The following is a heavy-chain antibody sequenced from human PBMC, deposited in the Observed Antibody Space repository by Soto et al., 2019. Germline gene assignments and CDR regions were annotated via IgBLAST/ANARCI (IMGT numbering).Heavy chain of an antibody. CDR3: ARDFAMATRSEFDY. CDR1: GFTFSSYA. CDR2: ISYDGSNK. D-gene: IGHD5-12*01. Sequence: GGSLRLSCAASGFTFSSYAMHWVRQAPGKGLEWVAVISYDGSNKYYADSVKGRFTISRDNSKNTLYLQMNSLRAEDTAVYYCARDFAMATRSEFDYWGQGTLVTVSS. J-gene: IGHJ4*02. V-gene: IGHV3-30-3*01.